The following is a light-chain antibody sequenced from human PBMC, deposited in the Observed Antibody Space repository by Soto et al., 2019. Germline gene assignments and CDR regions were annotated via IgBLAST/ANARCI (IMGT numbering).Light chain of an antibody. CDR1: SSDVGTYNY. CDR2: HVS. J-gene: IGLJ1*01. CDR3: YSYTTRSTYV. Sequence: QSVLTQPASVSGSPGQSVTISCTGTSSDVGTYNYVSWYQQHPAKVPKLMIYHVSNRPSGVSDRFSGSKSGNTASLTISGLQAEDEADYHCYSYTTRSTYVFGTGTKVTVL. V-gene: IGLV2-14*01.